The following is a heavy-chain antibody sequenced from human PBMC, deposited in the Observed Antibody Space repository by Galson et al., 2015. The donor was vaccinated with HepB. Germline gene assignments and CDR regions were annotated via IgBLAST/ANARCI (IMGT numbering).Heavy chain of an antibody. D-gene: IGHD2-2*01. CDR3: ATDPSPEGRYYFDY. CDR2: IIHLFGAA. Sequence: SVKVSCKASGGTFNNYAITWVRQAPGQGLEWMGGIIHLFGAANYAQKFQGRVTITADESTGTAYMELSSLRSDDTAVYYCATDPSPEGRYYFDYWGQGTLVTVSS. CDR1: GGTFNNYA. V-gene: IGHV1-69*13. J-gene: IGHJ4*02.